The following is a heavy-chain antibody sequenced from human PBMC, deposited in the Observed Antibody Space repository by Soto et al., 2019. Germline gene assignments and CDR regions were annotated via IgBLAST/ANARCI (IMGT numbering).Heavy chain of an antibody. CDR1: GGTFSTYA. CDR2: ILPIIGPP. Sequence: QVQLVQSGAELKKPGSSVKVSCKASGGTFSTYAINWVRQAPGQGLEWMGGILPIIGPPNYAQKFKGRVTIAADDSTSTAYMELTSLRSEDTAIYYCARVGGGAYNSWGQGTLVTVSS. D-gene: IGHD3-10*01. CDR3: ARVGGGAYNS. J-gene: IGHJ4*02. V-gene: IGHV1-69*01.